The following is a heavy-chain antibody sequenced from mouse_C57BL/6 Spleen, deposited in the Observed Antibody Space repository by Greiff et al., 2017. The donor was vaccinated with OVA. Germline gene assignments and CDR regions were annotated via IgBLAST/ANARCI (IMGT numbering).Heavy chain of an antibody. D-gene: IGHD2-3*01. CDR1: GYTFTSYW. V-gene: IGHV1-72*01. CDR3: ARGEYRIDGYYGYFDV. Sequence: HVKLPHPWPELVKPGASVKLSCKASGYTFTSYWMHWVKQRPGRGLEWIGRIDPNSGGTKYNEKFKSKATLTVDKPSSTAYMQLSSLTSEDSAVYYCARGEYRIDGYYGYFDVWGTGTTVTVSS. J-gene: IGHJ1*03. CDR2: IDPNSGGT.